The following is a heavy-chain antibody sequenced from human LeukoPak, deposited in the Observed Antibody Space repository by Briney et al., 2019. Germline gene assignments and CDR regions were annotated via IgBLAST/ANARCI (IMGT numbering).Heavy chain of an antibody. D-gene: IGHD1-1*01. CDR3: ARGRTTAASTLD. CDR1: SGSFRDYY. V-gene: IGHV4-34*01. J-gene: IGHJ4*02. Sequence: SETLPLTRAVYSGSFRDYYWRGIRPPPGKELAGIGEINHSGSSNYNPASKSRVTIPVDTCKNQFSLNLNSVTAADTAVYYCARGRTTAASTLDWGQGTLVTVSS. CDR2: INHSGSS.